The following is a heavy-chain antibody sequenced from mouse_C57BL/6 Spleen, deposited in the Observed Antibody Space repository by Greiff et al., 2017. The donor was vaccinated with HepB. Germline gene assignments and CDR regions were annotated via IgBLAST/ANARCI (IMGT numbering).Heavy chain of an antibody. J-gene: IGHJ4*01. D-gene: IGHD2-4*01. Sequence: VQLKESGPGLVKPSQSLSLTCSVTGYSITSGYYWNWIRQFPGNKLEWMGYISYDGSNNYNPSLKNRISITRDTSKNQFFLKLNSVTTEDTATYYCARERYDYDTYAMDYWGQGTSVTVSS. CDR3: ARERYDYDTYAMDY. CDR2: ISYDGSN. V-gene: IGHV3-6*01. CDR1: GYSITSGYY.